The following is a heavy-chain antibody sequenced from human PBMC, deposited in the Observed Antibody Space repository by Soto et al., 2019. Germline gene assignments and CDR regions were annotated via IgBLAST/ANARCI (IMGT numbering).Heavy chain of an antibody. CDR2: IKQDGSEK. J-gene: IGHJ6*03. D-gene: IGHD2-15*01. CDR3: ARETLLAYYYYYYYMDV. V-gene: IGHV3-7*01. Sequence: GGSLRLWCAASGFTCGSYGMSWVRQAPGKGLEWVANIKQDGSEKYYVDSVKGRFTISRDNAKNSLYLQMNSLRAEDTAVYYCARETLLAYYYYYYYMDVWGKGTTVTVSS. CDR1: GFTCGSYG.